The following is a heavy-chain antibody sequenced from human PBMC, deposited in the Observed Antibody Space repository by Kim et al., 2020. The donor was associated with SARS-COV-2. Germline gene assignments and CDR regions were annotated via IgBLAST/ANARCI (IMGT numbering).Heavy chain of an antibody. CDR2: IYSGGST. J-gene: IGHJ4*02. CDR1: GFTVSSNY. V-gene: IGHV3-66*01. D-gene: IGHD1-26*01. CDR3: ARAVGLGSRWEPLGYFDY. Sequence: GGSLRLSCAASGFTVSSNYMSWVRQAPGKGLEWVSVIYSGGSTYYTDSVKGRFTISRDNSKNTLYLQMNSLRAEDTAVYYCARAVGLGSRWEPLGYFDYWGQGTLVTVSS.